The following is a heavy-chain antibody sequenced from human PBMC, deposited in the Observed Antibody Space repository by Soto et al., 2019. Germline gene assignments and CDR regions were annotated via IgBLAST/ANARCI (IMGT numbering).Heavy chain of an antibody. V-gene: IGHV4-59*08. CDR1: GDSISSYY. J-gene: IGHJ5*02. CDR2: IYYSGST. D-gene: IGHD3-16*02. CDR3: ARVYDYVWGSYRYTVPWFDP. Sequence: PSETLSLTCTVSGDSISSYYWSWIRQPPGKGLEWIGYIYYSGSTNYNPSLKSRVTISVDTSKNQFSLKLSSVTAADTAVYYCARVYDYVWGSYRYTVPWFDPWGQGTQVTVSS.